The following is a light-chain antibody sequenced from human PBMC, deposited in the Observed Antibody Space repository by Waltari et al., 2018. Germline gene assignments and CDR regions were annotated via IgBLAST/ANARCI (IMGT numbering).Light chain of an antibody. CDR3: SSYTSSSTRV. CDR2: DVS. Sequence: QSALTQPASVSGSPGQSITISCTGTSSDVGGSNYVSWYQQHPGKVPKLMIYDVSNRPSGVSNRFSGSKSGNTASLPISGLQAEDEADYYCSSYTSSSTRVFGGGTKLTVL. V-gene: IGLV2-14*03. J-gene: IGLJ3*02. CDR1: SSDVGGSNY.